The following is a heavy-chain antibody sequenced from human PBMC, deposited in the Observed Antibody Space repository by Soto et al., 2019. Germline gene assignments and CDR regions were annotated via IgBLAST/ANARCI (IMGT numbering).Heavy chain of an antibody. J-gene: IGHJ6*02. CDR1: GFTVSSNY. D-gene: IGHD1-1*01. V-gene: IGHV3-53*01. Sequence: LRLSCAASGFTVSSNYMSWVRQTPGKGLEWVSVIYSGGSTYYADSVKGRFTISRDNSKNTLYLQMNSLRAEDTAVYYCARETGGHYYYGMDVWGQGTTVTVS. CDR3: ARETGGHYYYGMDV. CDR2: IYSGGST.